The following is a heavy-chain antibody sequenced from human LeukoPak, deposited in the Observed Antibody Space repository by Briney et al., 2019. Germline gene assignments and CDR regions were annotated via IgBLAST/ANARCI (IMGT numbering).Heavy chain of an antibody. CDR2: IKQDGSEK. V-gene: IGHV3-7*01. Sequence: GGSLRLSCATSGFTLSSYWMNWVRQAPGKGLEWVANIKQDGSEKHYVDSVKGRFTISRDNAKNSLYLQMNSLRAEDTAVYYCARDAFSYYYYYMDVWGKGTTVTVSS. CDR1: GFTLSSYW. J-gene: IGHJ6*03. CDR3: ARDAFSYYYYYMDV.